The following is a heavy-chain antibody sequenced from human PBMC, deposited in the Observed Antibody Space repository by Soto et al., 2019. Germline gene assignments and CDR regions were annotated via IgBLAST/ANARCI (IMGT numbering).Heavy chain of an antibody. D-gene: IGHD3-22*01. V-gene: IGHV3-48*03. CDR3: ATGGGYKYYFDY. J-gene: IGHJ4*02. CDR1: GFTFSSYE. Sequence: GGSLRLSCAASGFTFSSYEMNWVRQAPGKGLEWVSYISSSGSTIYYADSVKGRFTISRDNAKNSLYLQMNSLRAEDTAVYYCATGGGYKYYFDYWGQGTLVTVSS. CDR2: ISSSGSTI.